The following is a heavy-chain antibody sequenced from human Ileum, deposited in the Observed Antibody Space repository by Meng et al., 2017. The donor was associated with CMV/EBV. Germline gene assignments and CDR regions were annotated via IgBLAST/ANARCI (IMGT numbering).Heavy chain of an antibody. CDR1: GASISNYY. D-gene: IGHD3-22*01. V-gene: IGHV4-59*01. CDR3: ARDHVDDSSDNSGLDY. Sequence: PEPGPGLVKPSKTLSLTCTVSGASISNYYWPWIRQPPGKGLEWIGYIYYSGITNYNPSLKSRVTISVDTSKNQFSLKLNSMTAADTAVYYCARDHVDDSSDNSGLDYWGQGILVTVSS. J-gene: IGHJ4*02. CDR2: IYYSGIT.